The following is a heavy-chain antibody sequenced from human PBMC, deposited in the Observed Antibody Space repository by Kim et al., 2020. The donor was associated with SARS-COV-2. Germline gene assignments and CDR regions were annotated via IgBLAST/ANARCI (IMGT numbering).Heavy chain of an antibody. J-gene: IGHJ4*02. V-gene: IGHV3-21*01. Sequence: GGSLRLSCAASGFTFSSYSMNWVRQAPGKGLEWVSSISSSSSYIYYADSVKGRFTISRDNAKNSLYLQMNSLRAEDTAVYYCARDRGYSGYEPDWGQGTLVTVSS. D-gene: IGHD5-12*01. CDR1: GFTFSSYS. CDR3: ARDRGYSGYEPD. CDR2: ISSSSSYI.